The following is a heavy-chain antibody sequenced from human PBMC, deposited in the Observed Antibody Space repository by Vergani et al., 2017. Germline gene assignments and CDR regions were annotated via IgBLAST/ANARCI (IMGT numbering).Heavy chain of an antibody. CDR1: GFSFRNAW. J-gene: IGHJ6*02. CDR2: IKSTFDRGTT. CDR3: TTDPRYCGDGSCYWLRDHHYYGMDV. D-gene: IGHD2-21*01. V-gene: IGHV3-15*07. Sequence: EVQLVESGGGIVKPGGSLRLSCVASGFSFRNAWMNWVRRTPGKGLELFGRIKSTFDRGTTDYAAAVKGRFTISRDDSKNTLFLQMNGLKTEDIGVYYCTTDPRYCGDGSCYWLRDHHYYGMDVWGQGTTVTVSS.